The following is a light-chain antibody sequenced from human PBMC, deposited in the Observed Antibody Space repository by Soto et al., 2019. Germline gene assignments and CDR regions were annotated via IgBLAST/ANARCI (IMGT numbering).Light chain of an antibody. CDR2: EGS. J-gene: IGLJ1*01. CDR3: CSYAGSSTYYV. V-gene: IGLV2-23*01. Sequence: QSALTQPPSASASPGQSVTISCTGTSSDVGGYNYVSWYQQRPGKAPKLMIYEGSKRPSGVSNRFSGSKSGNTASLTISGLQAEDEADYYCCSYAGSSTYYVFGTGTKLTVL. CDR1: SSDVGGYNY.